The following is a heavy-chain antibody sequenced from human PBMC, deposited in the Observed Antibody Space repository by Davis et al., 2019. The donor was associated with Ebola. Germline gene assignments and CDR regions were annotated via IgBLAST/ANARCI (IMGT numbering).Heavy chain of an antibody. J-gene: IGHJ4*02. CDR2: IKEDGSEK. CDR1: GFTFNTYW. V-gene: IGHV3-7*03. D-gene: IGHD2-21*01. Sequence: PGGSLRLSCAASGFTFNTYWMSWVRQAPGKGLEWVANIKEDGSEKYYVDSVKGRFTISRDNAKNSLYLQMNSLRAEDTAVYYCARDVAGVAVIATGVDYWGQGTLVTVSS. CDR3: ARDVAGVAVIATGVDY.